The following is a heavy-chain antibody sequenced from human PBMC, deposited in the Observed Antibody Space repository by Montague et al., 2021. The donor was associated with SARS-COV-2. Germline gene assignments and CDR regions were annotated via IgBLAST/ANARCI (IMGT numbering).Heavy chain of an antibody. CDR3: ARKTRGRLSIPPYKYYFDY. Sequence: SETLSLTCAVYGGSFSGYYWSWIRQPPGKGLEWIGEINHSGSTNYNPSLKSRVTISVDTSKNQFSLKLSSVTAADTAVYYCARKTRGRLSIPPYKYYFDYWGQGTLVTVSS. CDR1: GGSFSGYY. D-gene: IGHD3-16*02. J-gene: IGHJ4*02. CDR2: INHSGST. V-gene: IGHV4-34*01.